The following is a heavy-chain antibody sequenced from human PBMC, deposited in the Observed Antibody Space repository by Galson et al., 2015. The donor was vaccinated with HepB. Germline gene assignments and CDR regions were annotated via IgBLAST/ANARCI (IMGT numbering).Heavy chain of an antibody. CDR1: GDSISNDRW. Sequence: ETLSLTCAVSGDSISNDRWWSWVRQPPGEGLEWIGEAYHSGGTNYRPSLKSRVTISVDKSKNQFSLQLTSVTAADTAVYYCARAKEGRGYFDYWGQGTLVTVSS. V-gene: IGHV4-4*02. D-gene: IGHD3-10*01. CDR2: AYHSGGT. J-gene: IGHJ4*02. CDR3: ARAKEGRGYFDY.